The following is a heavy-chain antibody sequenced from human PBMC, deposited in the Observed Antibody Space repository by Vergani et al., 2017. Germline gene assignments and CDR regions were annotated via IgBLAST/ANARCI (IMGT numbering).Heavy chain of an antibody. V-gene: IGHV3-21*01. CDR2: ISSSSSYI. J-gene: IGHJ4*02. CDR1: GFTFSSYS. CDR3: ARATPYDSSGYTPSFDY. Sequence: EVQLVESGGGLVKPGGSLRLSCAASGFTFSSYSMNWVRQAPGKGLEWVSYISSSSSYIYYADSVKGRFTISRDNAKNSLYLQMNSLRAEDTAVYYCARATPYDSSGYTPSFDYWGQGTLVTVSS. D-gene: IGHD3-22*01.